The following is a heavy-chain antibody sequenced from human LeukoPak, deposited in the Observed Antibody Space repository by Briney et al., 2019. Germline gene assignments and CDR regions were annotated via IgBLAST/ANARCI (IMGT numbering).Heavy chain of an antibody. V-gene: IGHV1-2*02. CDR2: INPNSGGT. D-gene: IGHD3-10*01. CDR1: GYTFTDYY. J-gene: IGHJ4*02. CDR3: ARTGSVWFGESN. Sequence: ASVKVSCKASGYTFTDYYMHWVRQAPGQGLGWMGWINPNSGGTNYAQKFQGRVTMTRDTSISTAYMELSSLRSDDTAVYYCARTGSVWFGESNWGQGTLVTVSS.